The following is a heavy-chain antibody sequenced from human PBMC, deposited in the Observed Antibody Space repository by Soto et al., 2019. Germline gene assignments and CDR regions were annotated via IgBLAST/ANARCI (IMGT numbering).Heavy chain of an antibody. V-gene: IGHV1-2*02. CDR1: GYSFTGHY. Sequence: ASVKVSGKASGYSFTGHYIHWVRQAPGQGLEWMGWINPISGDTNYAQKFQGRVTMARDTSASTAYMELSSLTSEDTAVYYCARATLLYYAMDVWGQGTTVTVSS. CDR3: ARATLLYYAMDV. CDR2: INPISGDT. J-gene: IGHJ6*02. D-gene: IGHD2-15*01.